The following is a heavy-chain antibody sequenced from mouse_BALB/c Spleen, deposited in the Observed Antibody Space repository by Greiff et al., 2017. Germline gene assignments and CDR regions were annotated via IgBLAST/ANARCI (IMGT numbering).Heavy chain of an antibody. Sequence: QVQLKQPGAELVKPGASVKLSCKASGYTFTSYWMHWVKQRPGQGLEWIGEIDPSDSYTNYNQKFKGKATLTVDKSSSTAYMQLSSLTSEDSAVYYCATMITTYYAMDYWGQGTSVTVSS. CDR1: GYTFTSYW. D-gene: IGHD2-4*01. CDR3: ATMITTYYAMDY. J-gene: IGHJ4*01. CDR2: IDPSDSYT. V-gene: IGHV1-69*02.